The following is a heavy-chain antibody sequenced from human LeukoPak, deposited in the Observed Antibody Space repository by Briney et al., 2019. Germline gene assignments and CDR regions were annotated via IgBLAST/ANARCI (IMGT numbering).Heavy chain of an antibody. CDR3: ARRLYRCLFDT. CDR2: IYYSGST. CDR1: GGSISSSSYY. D-gene: IGHD3-3*01. Sequence: SETLSLTCTVSGGSISSSSYYWGWIRQPPGKGLEWIGSIYYSGSTYYNPSLKSRVAISVDTSKNQFSLKLSSVTAADTAVYYCARRLYRCLFDTWGQGTLVTVSS. J-gene: IGHJ5*02. V-gene: IGHV4-39*01.